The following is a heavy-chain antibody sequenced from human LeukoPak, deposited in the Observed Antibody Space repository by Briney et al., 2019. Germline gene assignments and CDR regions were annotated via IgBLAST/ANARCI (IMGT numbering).Heavy chain of an antibody. J-gene: IGHJ5*02. V-gene: IGHV2-5*02. CDR3: AHRGKYLTWFDP. CDR1: GFSLTTSAVG. Sequence: SGPTLVKPTQTLTLTCTFSGFSLTTSAVGVGWIRNPPGQPLEWLALIYSDNDKRYNPSLKSRLSITKDTSKNQVVLTVTNVDVEDTATYSCAHRGKYLTWFDPWGQGTLVIVSS. D-gene: IGHD2-2*01. CDR2: IYSDNDK.